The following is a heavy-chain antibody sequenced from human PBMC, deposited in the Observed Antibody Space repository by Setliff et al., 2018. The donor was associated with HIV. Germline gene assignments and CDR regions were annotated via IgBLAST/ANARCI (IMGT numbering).Heavy chain of an antibody. V-gene: IGHV3-21*04. Sequence: KPGGSLRLSCAASGFTFSSYSMNWVRQAPGKGLEWVSSISSSSSEQYYMDSVKGRFTISRDNAKNSLYLQMSSLRAEDTAVYYCARDVAVASFFNYWGQGTLVTVSS. D-gene: IGHD6-19*01. J-gene: IGHJ4*02. CDR3: ARDVAVASFFNY. CDR2: ISSSSSEQ. CDR1: GFTFSSYS.